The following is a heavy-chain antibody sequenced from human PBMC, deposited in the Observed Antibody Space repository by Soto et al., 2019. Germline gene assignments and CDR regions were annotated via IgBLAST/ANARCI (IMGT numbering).Heavy chain of an antibody. CDR3: ARIYSSSWYPDPFDY. V-gene: IGHV4-59*01. CDR2: IYYSGST. J-gene: IGHJ4*02. D-gene: IGHD6-13*01. CDR1: GGSISSYY. Sequence: SETLSLTCTVSGGSISSYYWSWIRQPPGKGLEWIGYIYYSGSTNYNPSLKSRVTISVDTSKNQFSLKLSSVTAADTAVYYCARIYSSSWYPDPFDYWGQGTLVTVSS.